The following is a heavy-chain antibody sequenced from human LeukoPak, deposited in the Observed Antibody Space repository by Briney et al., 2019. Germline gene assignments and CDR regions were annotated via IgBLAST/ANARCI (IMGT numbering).Heavy chain of an antibody. CDR1: GFTFSTYT. D-gene: IGHD3-10*02. CDR3: AELGITMIGGV. V-gene: IGHV3-21*01. Sequence: GGSLRLSCAASGFTFSTYTMNWVCQAPGKGLEWVSSISSSSSYIYYADSVKGRFTISRDNAKNSLYLQMNSLRAEDTAVYYCAELGITMIGGVWGKGTTVTISS. CDR2: ISSSSSYI. J-gene: IGHJ6*04.